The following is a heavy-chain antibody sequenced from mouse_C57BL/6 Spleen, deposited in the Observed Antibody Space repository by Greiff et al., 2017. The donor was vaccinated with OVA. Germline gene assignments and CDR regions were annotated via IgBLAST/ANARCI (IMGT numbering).Heavy chain of an antibody. CDR1: GFTFSSYG. V-gene: IGHV5-6*01. Sequence: EVMLVESGGDLVKPGGSLKLSCAASGFTFSSYGMSWVRQTPDKRLEWVATISSGGSYTYYPDSVKGRFTISRDNAKNTLYLQMSSLKSEDTAMYYCARQDYGNYGAYWGQGTLVTASA. CDR2: ISSGGSYT. D-gene: IGHD2-1*01. J-gene: IGHJ3*01. CDR3: ARQDYGNYGAY.